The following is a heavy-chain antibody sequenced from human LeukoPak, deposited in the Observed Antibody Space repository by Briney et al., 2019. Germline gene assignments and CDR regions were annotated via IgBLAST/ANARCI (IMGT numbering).Heavy chain of an antibody. Sequence: PSETLSLTCAVYGGSFSGYYWNWIRQPPGKGLEWIGEINHIGTTNYSPSLKSRLTISGDTSKNHFSPELTSVTAADTAVYYCARGRSPGYWGQGTLVTVSS. CDR2: INHIGTT. CDR3: ARGRSPGY. J-gene: IGHJ4*02. V-gene: IGHV4-34*01. CDR1: GGSFSGYY.